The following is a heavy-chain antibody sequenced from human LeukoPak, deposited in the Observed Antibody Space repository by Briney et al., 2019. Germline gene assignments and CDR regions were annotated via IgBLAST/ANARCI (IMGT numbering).Heavy chain of an antibody. D-gene: IGHD4-17*01. Sequence: SETLSLTCAVSGGSISSGGYSWGWIRQPPGKGLEWIGYIYYSGSTYYNPSLKSRVTISVDTSKNQFSLKLSSVTAADTAVYYCAREYYGDYPSDHAFDIWGQGTMVTVSS. V-gene: IGHV4-30-4*07. CDR2: IYYSGST. CDR1: GGSISSGGYS. CDR3: AREYYGDYPSDHAFDI. J-gene: IGHJ3*02.